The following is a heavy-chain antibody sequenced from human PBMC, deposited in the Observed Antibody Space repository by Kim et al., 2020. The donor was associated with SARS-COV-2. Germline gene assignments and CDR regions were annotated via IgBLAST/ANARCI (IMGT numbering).Heavy chain of an antibody. CDR1: GGSFSGYY. V-gene: IGHV4-34*01. CDR2: INHSGST. D-gene: IGHD6-13*01. J-gene: IGHJ5*02. Sequence: SETLSLTCAVYGGSFSGYYWSWIRQPPGKGLEWIGEINHSGSTNYNPSLKSRVTISVDTSKNQFSLKLSSVTATDTAVYYCARGRPNLYSSSWYWGLGWFDPWGQGTLVTVSS. CDR3: ARGRPNLYSSSWYWGLGWFDP.